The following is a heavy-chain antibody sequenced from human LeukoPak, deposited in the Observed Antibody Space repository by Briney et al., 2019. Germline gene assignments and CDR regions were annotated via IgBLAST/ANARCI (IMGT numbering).Heavy chain of an antibody. CDR2: INPRTGDT. V-gene: IGHV1-2*02. J-gene: IGHJ3*02. CDR3: ARDPGYSYAFDI. Sequence: VASVKVSCKTSGYTFINYYIHWVRQAPGQGLEWMGWINPRTGDTEYPQRFQGRVTLTRDTSSSTANMELRRLRSDDTAVYYCARDPGYSYAFDIWGQGTVVIVSS. CDR1: GYTFINYY. D-gene: IGHD2-21*01.